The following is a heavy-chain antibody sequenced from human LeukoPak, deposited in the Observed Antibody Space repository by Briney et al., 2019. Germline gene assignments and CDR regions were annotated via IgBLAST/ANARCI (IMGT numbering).Heavy chain of an antibody. CDR3: ARLKWIQLWLGSNWFDP. J-gene: IGHJ5*02. D-gene: IGHD5-18*01. CDR2: IYYSGST. V-gene: IGHV4-39*01. CDR1: GGSISSSSYY. Sequence: SETLSLTCTVSGGSISSSSYYWGWIRQPSGKGLEWIGSIYYSGSTYYNPSLKSRVTISVDTSKNQFSLKLSSVTAADTAVYYCARLKWIQLWLGSNWFDPWGQGTLVTVSS.